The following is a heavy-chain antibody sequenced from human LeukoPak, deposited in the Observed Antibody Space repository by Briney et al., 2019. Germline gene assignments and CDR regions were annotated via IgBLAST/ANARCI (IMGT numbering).Heavy chain of an antibody. CDR3: ARVLASWYKRNWFDP. CDR1: GGSISSYY. V-gene: IGHV4-59*12. Sequence: SETLSLTCTVSGGSISSYYWSWIRQPPGKGLEWIGYIYYSGSTYYNPSLKSRVTISVDTSKNQFSLKLSSVTAADTAVYYCARVLASWYKRNWFDPWGQGTLVTVSS. CDR2: IYYSGST. D-gene: IGHD6-13*01. J-gene: IGHJ5*02.